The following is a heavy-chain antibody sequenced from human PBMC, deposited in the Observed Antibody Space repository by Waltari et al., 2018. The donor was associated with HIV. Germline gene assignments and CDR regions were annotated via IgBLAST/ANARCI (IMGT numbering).Heavy chain of an antibody. D-gene: IGHD3-22*01. CDR1: GYNFTNYG. V-gene: IGHV1-18*01. CDR3: ARDHYYGSSGYYSDY. Sequence: QVHLVQSGAELRKPGASVTVSCQASGYNFTNYGITWVRQAPGQGLEWMGWISGYNGHTKSAQKVRGRVTMTTDTSTSTAYVEMGSLRFDDTAVYYCARDHYYGSSGYYSDYWGQGTLVTVSS. CDR2: ISGYNGHT. J-gene: IGHJ4*02.